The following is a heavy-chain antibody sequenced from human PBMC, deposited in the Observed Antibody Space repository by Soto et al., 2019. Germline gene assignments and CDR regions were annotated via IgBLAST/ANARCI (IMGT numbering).Heavy chain of an antibody. Sequence: ASVKVSCKASGYTFSDSYIHWVRQAPGQGLEWMGWINPNSGRTFYAQKFQGRVTMTRDPSISTAYMELSRLKSDDTAVFYCARDCVFPGVATQGFDFWGQGTLVNVSS. CDR1: GYTFSDSY. CDR3: ARDCVFPGVATQGFDF. J-gene: IGHJ4*02. CDR2: INPNSGRT. D-gene: IGHD1-1*01. V-gene: IGHV1-2*02.